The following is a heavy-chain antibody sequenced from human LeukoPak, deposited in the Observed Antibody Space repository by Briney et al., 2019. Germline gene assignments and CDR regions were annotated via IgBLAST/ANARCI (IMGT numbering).Heavy chain of an antibody. CDR2: INPSGGST. D-gene: IGHD3-9*01. V-gene: IGHV1-46*01. J-gene: IGHJ5*02. CDR3: ARSIPTYDILTGNIRGGWFDP. CDR1: GYTFTSYY. Sequence: ASVKVSCKASGYTFTSYYMHWVRQAPGQGLEWMGIINPSGGSTSYAQKFQGRVTVTRDMSTSTVYMELSSLRSEDTAVYYCARSIPTYDILTGNIRGGWFDPWGQGTLVTVSP.